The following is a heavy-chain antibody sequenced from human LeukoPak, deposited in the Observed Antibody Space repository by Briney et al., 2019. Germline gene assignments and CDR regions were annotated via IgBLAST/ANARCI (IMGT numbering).Heavy chain of an antibody. CDR2: IDVSGNTM. CDR1: GFTFSTHS. V-gene: IGHV3-48*04. Sequence: QTGGSLRLSCADSGFTFSTHSMNWVRQAPGKGLEWISYIDVSGNTMHYADSVKGRFTISRDNAKNSLYLQMNSLRAEDTAVYFCADNLSWWGQGTLVTVSS. D-gene: IGHD1-1*01. J-gene: IGHJ4*02. CDR3: ADNLSW.